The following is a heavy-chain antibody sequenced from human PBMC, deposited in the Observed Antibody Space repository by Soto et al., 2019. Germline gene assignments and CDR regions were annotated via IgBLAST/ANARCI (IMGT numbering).Heavy chain of an antibody. Sequence: QVQLQESGPGLVKPSQTLSLTCTFSGGSISGGGYYWSWIRQHPGKGLEWIGYIYYNGSTYYNPSLKSRVSISVDTSKNQFSLKVSSVIAADTAVYYCAREAVTTIFNYYYYYGMDVWGQGTTVTVSS. V-gene: IGHV4-31*03. CDR3: AREAVTTIFNYYYYYGMDV. D-gene: IGHD3-3*01. CDR2: IYYNGST. CDR1: GGSISGGGYY. J-gene: IGHJ6*02.